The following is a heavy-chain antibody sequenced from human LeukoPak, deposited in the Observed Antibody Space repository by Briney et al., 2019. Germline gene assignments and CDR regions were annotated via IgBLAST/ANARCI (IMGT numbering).Heavy chain of an antibody. V-gene: IGHV1-69*13. D-gene: IGHD3-22*01. CDR2: IIPIFGTA. Sequence: GASVTVSCTASGYTFTSYGISWVRQAPGQGLEWMGGIIPIFGTANYAQKFQGRVTITADESTSTAYMELSSLRSEDTAVYYCATALGDYYDSSGYYFYYWGQGTLVTVSS. J-gene: IGHJ4*02. CDR1: GYTFTSYG. CDR3: ATALGDYYDSSGYYFYY.